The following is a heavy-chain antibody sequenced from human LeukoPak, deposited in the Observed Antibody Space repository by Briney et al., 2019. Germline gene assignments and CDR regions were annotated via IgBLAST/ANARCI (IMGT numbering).Heavy chain of an antibody. Sequence: GSLRLSCAASGFTFSSYAMSWVRQPPGKGLEWIGEIYHSGSTNYNPSLKSRVTISVDKSKNQFSLKLSSVTAADTAVYYCARGKAVAGDNWFDPWGQGTLVTVSS. J-gene: IGHJ5*02. CDR3: ARGKAVAGDNWFDP. CDR2: IYHSGST. V-gene: IGHV4-4*02. D-gene: IGHD6-19*01. CDR1: GFTFSSYAM.